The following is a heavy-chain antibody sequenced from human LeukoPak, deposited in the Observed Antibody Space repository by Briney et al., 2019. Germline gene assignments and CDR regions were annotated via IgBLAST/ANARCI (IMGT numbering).Heavy chain of an antibody. J-gene: IGHJ4*02. V-gene: IGHV4-59*08. CDR2: IYYSGST. D-gene: IGHD4-23*01. CDR3: ARHTDYGGNPYYFDY. Sequence: SETLSLTCTVSGGSISSYYWSWIRQPPGKGLEWSGYIYYSGSTNYNPSLKSRVTISVDTSKNQFSLKLSSVTAADTAVYYCARHTDYGGNPYYFDYWGQGTLVTVPS. CDR1: GGSISSYY.